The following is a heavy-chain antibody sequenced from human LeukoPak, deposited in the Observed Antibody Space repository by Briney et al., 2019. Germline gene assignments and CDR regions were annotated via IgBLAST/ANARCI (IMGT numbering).Heavy chain of an antibody. Sequence: ASVKVSCKASAYSFTDYYMHWVRQAPGQGLEWMGWINPNSGGTNYAQKFQGRVTMTRDTSISTAYMELSRLRSDDTAVYYCARGQYNYGRDWSDPWGQGTLVTVSS. CDR2: INPNSGGT. CDR1: AYSFTDYY. J-gene: IGHJ5*02. V-gene: IGHV1-2*02. D-gene: IGHD5-18*01. CDR3: ARGQYNYGRDWSDP.